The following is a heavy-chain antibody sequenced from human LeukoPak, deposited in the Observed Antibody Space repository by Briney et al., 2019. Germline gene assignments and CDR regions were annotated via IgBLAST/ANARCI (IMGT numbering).Heavy chain of an antibody. CDR3: ARDYHDSTGYYFDY. V-gene: IGHV3-23*01. Sequence: TGASQRLSCAASGFTFSSFTMSWVRQAPGKGLEWISAISASGDKTYYADSVKGRFTISRDNSKDTLYLQMNSLTAEDTAVYYCARDYHDSTGYYFDYWGQGTLVTVSS. J-gene: IGHJ4*02. CDR2: ISASGDKT. CDR1: GFTFSSFT. D-gene: IGHD3-22*01.